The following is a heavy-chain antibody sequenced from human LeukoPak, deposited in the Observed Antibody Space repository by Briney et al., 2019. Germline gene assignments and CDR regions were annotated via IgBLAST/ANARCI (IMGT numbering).Heavy chain of an antibody. CDR2: IIPIFGTA. D-gene: IGHD3-10*01. CDR1: GGTFSSYA. CDR3: ARGGRYYGTSWFDP. V-gene: IGHV1-69*05. J-gene: IGHJ5*02. Sequence: SVKVSCKASGGTFSSYAISWVRQAPGQGLEWMGGIIPIFGTANYAQKFQGRVTITTDESTSTAYMELSSLRSEDTAVYYCARGGRYYGTSWFDPWGQGTLVTVSS.